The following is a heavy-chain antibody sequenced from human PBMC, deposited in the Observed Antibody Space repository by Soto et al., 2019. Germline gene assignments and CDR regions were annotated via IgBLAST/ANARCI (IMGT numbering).Heavy chain of an antibody. CDR2: IIPIFGTA. Sequence: QVQLVQSGAEVKKPGSSVKVSCKASGGTFSSYAISWVRQAPGQGLEWMGGIIPIFGTANYAQKFQGRVLITADETTSTAYIELSILRSEDTDVDSCARTVDTAMVQTLNWCDPCGQGTLVTFSS. D-gene: IGHD5-18*01. CDR3: ARTVDTAMVQTLNWCDP. V-gene: IGHV1-69*01. J-gene: IGHJ5*02. CDR1: GGTFSSYA.